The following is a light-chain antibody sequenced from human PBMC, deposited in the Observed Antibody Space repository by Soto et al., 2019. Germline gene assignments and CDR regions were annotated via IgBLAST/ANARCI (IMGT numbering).Light chain of an antibody. CDR2: AAS. CDR1: QGISNY. J-gene: IGKJ1*01. CDR3: QKYNTVPWT. Sequence: DIQMTQSPSSLSASIGDRVTINCRASQGISNYLAWYQQKPGKVPTLLIHAASTLQSGVPSRFSVSGSATDFTLTISSLQPEDAATYYCQKYNTVPWTFGQGTKVEIK. V-gene: IGKV1-27*01.